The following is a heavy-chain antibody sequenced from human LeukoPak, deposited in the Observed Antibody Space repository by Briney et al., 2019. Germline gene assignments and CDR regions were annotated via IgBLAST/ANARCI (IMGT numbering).Heavy chain of an antibody. CDR2: INTNTGNP. J-gene: IGHJ5*02. CDR1: GYTFTSYA. D-gene: IGHD2-21*02. CDR3: ARIIKHIVVVTAIASGGWFDP. Sequence: ASVKVSCKASGYTFTSYAMNWVRQAPGQGLEWMGWINTNTGNPTYAQGFTGRFVFSLDTSVSTAYLQISSLKAEDTAVYYCARIIKHIVVVTAIASGGWFDPWGQGTLVTVSS. V-gene: IGHV7-4-1*02.